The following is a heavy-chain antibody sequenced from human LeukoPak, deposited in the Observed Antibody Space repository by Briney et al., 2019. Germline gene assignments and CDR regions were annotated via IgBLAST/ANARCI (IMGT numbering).Heavy chain of an antibody. J-gene: IGHJ4*02. D-gene: IGHD1-14*01. CDR3: ARRSNPPGRIDH. CDR1: GFTAGYNY. V-gene: IGHV3-66*04. Sequence: GGSLRLSCAASGFTAGYNYMTWVRQAPGKGLEWVAAIYNSGSTYYADSVKGRFTISRDNSKNTMYLQMNSLKGEDTAVYYCARRSNPPGRIDHWGQGTLVTVSS. CDR2: IYNSGST.